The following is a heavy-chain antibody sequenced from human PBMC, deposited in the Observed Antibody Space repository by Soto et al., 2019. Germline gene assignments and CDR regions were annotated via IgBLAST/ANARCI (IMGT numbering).Heavy chain of an antibody. CDR3: AKIRSGWLFAALDI. CDR2: ISGSGGST. CDR1: GGSFSSYS. V-gene: IGHV3-23*01. J-gene: IGHJ3*02. Sequence: PGGAPRRSCAASGGSFSSYSMSWVRQAPGKGLEWVSAISGSGGSTYYADSVKGRFTISRDNSKNTLYLQMNSLRAEDTAVYYCAKIRSGWLFAALDIWGQGTMVTVSS. D-gene: IGHD6-19*01.